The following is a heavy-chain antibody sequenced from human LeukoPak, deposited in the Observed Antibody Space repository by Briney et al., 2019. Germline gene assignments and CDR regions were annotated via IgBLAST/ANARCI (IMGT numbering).Heavy chain of an antibody. V-gene: IGHV3-7*02. CDR3: ARGGSPPEALGDAFDI. J-gene: IGHJ3*02. CDR1: GFSFSTYW. Sequence: PGGSLRLSCAASGFSFSTYWMSWVRQAPGKGLEWVANIKQDGSEKYHVDSAKGRFTISRENAKNTLYLQMNSLRAEDTAVYYCARGGSPPEALGDAFDIWGQGTMVTVSS. CDR2: IKQDGSEK. D-gene: IGHD1-26*01.